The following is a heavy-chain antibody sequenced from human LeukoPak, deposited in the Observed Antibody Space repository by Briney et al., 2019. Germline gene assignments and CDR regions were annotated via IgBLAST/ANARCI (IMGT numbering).Heavy chain of an antibody. J-gene: IGHJ4*02. CDR2: IWYDGSNK. CDR3: AKGPRFWSGYYTPEYYFDY. CDR1: GFTFSSYG. D-gene: IGHD3-3*01. V-gene: IGHV3-33*06. Sequence: GGSLRLSCAASGFTFSSYGMHWVRQAPGEGLEWVAVIWYDGSNKYYADSVKGRFTISRDNSKNTLYLQMNSLRAEDTAVYYCAKGPRFWSGYYTPEYYFDYWGQGTLVTVSS.